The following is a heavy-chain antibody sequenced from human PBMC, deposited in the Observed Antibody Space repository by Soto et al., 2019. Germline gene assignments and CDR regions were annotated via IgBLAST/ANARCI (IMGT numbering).Heavy chain of an antibody. Sequence: EVQLLESGGGLVQPWGSLRLSCAASGFTFTSYAMSWVRQAPGKGLEWVSAIGSDGTGIQYADYVKGLVTIYRDNSKDTLYLQMNSLRAEDTAVYYCTTPGLAVAGTRYFDNWGQGTLVTVSS. CDR3: TTPGLAVAGTRYFDN. J-gene: IGHJ4*02. CDR1: GFTFTSYA. V-gene: IGHV3-23*05. D-gene: IGHD6-19*01. CDR2: IGSDGTGI.